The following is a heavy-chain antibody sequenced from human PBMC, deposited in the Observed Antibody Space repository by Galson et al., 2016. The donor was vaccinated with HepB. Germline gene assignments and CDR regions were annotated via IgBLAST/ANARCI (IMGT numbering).Heavy chain of an antibody. Sequence: SETLSLTCTVDGGSVVGYYWTWIRQSPGKRLEWIGEIDAGGSNTHNPSVKGRVTISLDRSTTSSSLKLTSVTAADTGLYFCARGRAGFQVPLAPWGLGTLVTVTS. V-gene: IGHV4-34*01. CDR2: IDAGGSN. CDR3: ARGRAGFQVPLAP. CDR1: GGSVVGYY. J-gene: IGHJ5*02.